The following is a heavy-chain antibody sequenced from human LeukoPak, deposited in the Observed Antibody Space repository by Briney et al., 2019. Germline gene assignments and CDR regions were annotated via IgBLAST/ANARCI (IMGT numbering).Heavy chain of an antibody. CDR3: AVGYCTNGVCGGS. CDR2: SNPTGST. V-gene: IGHV4-34*01. CDR1: GGSFSGLY. D-gene: IGHD2-8*01. J-gene: IGHJ5*02. Sequence: SETLSLTCAVYGGSFSGLYWNWIRQPPGKGLEWIGESNPTGSTNYNPSLKSRVTMSLDTSKNQFSLKLSSVTAADTAVYYCAVGYCTNGVCGGSWGQETLVTVSS.